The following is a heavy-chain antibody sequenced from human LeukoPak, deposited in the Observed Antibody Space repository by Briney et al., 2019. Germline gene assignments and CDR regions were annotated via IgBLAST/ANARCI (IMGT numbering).Heavy chain of an antibody. V-gene: IGHV1-46*01. CDR1: GYTFTSYY. CDR2: INPSGGST. Sequence: ASVKVSCKASGYTFTSYYMHWVRQAPGQGLEWMGIINPSGGSTSYAQKFQGRVTMTRDMSTSTVYMELSRLRSDDTAVYYCARVLVVPAKNYYYYYYMDVWGKGTTVTVSS. CDR3: ARVLVVPAKNYYYYYYMDV. J-gene: IGHJ6*03. D-gene: IGHD2-2*01.